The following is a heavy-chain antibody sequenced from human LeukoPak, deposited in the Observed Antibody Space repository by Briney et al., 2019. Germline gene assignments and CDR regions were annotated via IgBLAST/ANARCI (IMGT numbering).Heavy chain of an antibody. V-gene: IGHV4-34*01. D-gene: IGHD5-24*01. J-gene: IGHJ4*02. CDR1: GGSFSGYY. CDR3: ARVSWRWLRPFDY. CDR2: INHSGST. Sequence: SETLSLTCAVYGGSFSGYYWSWIRQPPGKGLEWIGGINHSGSTNYNPSLKSRVTISVDTSKNQFSLKLSSVTAADTAVYYCARVSWRWLRPFDYWGQGTLVTVSS.